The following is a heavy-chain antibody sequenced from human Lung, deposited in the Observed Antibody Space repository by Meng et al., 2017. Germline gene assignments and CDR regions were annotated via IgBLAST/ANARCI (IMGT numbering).Heavy chain of an antibody. CDR2: INHSGST. Sequence: QVQVQQGGAGLLKPSETLSLTCVVSGVSFSDYYWSWIRQPPGKGLEWIGEINHSGSTNYNPSLESRATISVDTSQNNLSLKLSSVTAADSAVYYCARGPTTMAHDFDYWGQGTLVTVSS. CDR1: GVSFSDYY. CDR3: ARGPTTMAHDFDY. D-gene: IGHD4-11*01. J-gene: IGHJ4*02. V-gene: IGHV4-34*01.